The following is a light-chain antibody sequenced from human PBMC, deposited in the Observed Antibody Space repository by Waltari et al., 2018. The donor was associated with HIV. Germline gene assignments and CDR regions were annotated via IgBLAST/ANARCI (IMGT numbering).Light chain of an antibody. CDR3: QQYDAYPYT. CDR1: QSVSNNY. Sequence: EIVLTQSPGTLSLSPGERATLSCRASQSVSNNYLAWYQQKPGQAPRLLIDGASSRATGIPDRFSGSGSGTDFTLTISRLEPEDFAVYYCQQYDAYPYTFGQGTNLEIK. V-gene: IGKV3-20*01. J-gene: IGKJ2*01. CDR2: GAS.